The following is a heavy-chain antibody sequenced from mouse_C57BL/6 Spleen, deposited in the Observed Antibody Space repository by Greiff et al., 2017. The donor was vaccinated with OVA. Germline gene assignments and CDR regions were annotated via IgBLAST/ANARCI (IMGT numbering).Heavy chain of an antibody. CDR2: INYDGSST. J-gene: IGHJ1*03. Sequence: EVKLVESEGGLVQPGSSMKLSCTASGFTFSDYYMAWVRQVPEKGLEWVANINYDGSSTYYLDSLKSRFIISRDNAKNILYLQMSSLKSEDTATYYCARYYYYGSHWYFDVWGTGTTVTVSS. D-gene: IGHD1-1*01. V-gene: IGHV5-16*01. CDR1: GFTFSDYY. CDR3: ARYYYYGSHWYFDV.